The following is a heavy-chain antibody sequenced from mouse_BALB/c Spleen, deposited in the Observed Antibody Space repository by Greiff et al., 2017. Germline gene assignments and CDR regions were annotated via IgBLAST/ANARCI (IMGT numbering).Heavy chain of an antibody. CDR1: GYTFTNYW. CDR3: ARSYRYDGPDY. D-gene: IGHD2-14*01. V-gene: IGHV1-63*02. CDR2: IYPGGGYT. Sequence: VKLVESGAELVRPGTSVKISCKASGYTFTNYWLGWVKQRPGHGLEWIGDIYPGGGYTNYNEKFKGKATLTADTSSSTAYMQLSSLTSEDSAVYFCARSYRYDGPDYWGQGTTLTVSS. J-gene: IGHJ2*01.